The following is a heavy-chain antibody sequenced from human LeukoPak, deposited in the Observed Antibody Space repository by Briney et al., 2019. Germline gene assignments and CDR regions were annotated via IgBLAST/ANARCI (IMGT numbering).Heavy chain of an antibody. D-gene: IGHD4-17*01. J-gene: IGHJ3*02. CDR3: ARDKMVWGDYHNAFDI. V-gene: IGHV1-69*13. CDR2: IIPIFGTA. CDR1: GGTFSSYA. Sequence: GASVKVSCKASGGTFSSYAISWVRQAPGQGLEWIGGIIPIFGTANYAQKFQGRVTITADESTSTAYMELSSLRSEDTAVYYCARDKMVWGDYHNAFDIWGQGTMVTVSS.